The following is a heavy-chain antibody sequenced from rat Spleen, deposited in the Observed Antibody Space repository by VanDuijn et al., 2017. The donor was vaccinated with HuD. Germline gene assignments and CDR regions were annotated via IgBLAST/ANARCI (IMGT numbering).Heavy chain of an antibody. Sequence: EVQLVESGGGLVQPGRSLKLSCAASGFTFSSFPMAWVRQAPTNGLEWVASITNSGCSTYYRDSVKGRFTISRDNAKSTLYLQMDSLRSEDTATYCCTTDDCTIYWGQGVMVPVSS. V-gene: IGHV5-46*01. J-gene: IGHJ2*01. CDR1: GFTFSSFP. D-gene: IGHD3-2*01. CDR3: TTDDCTIY. CDR2: ITNSGCST.